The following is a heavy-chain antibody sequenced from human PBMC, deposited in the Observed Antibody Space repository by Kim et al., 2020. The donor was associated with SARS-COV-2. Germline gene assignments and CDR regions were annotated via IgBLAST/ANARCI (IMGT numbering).Heavy chain of an antibody. CDR3: TREDSSGWD. Sequence: GGTTEYAASVKGRFTISRDDSKSIAYLQMNSLKTEDTAVYYCTREDSSGWDWGQGTLVTVSA. J-gene: IGHJ4*02. CDR2: GGTT. V-gene: IGHV3-49*02. D-gene: IGHD6-19*01.